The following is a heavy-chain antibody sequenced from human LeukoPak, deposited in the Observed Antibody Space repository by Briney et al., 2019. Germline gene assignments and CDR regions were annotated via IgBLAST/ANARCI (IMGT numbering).Heavy chain of an antibody. D-gene: IGHD3-16*01. V-gene: IGHV1-69*13. CDR3: ARDGGNEDFDY. J-gene: IGHJ4*02. Sequence: ASVKVSCKASGGTFSSYAISWVRLAPGQGLEWMGGIIPIFGTANYAQKFQGRVTITADESTSTAYMELSSLRSEDTAVYYCARDGGNEDFDYWGQGTLVTVSS. CDR1: GGTFSSYA. CDR2: IIPIFGTA.